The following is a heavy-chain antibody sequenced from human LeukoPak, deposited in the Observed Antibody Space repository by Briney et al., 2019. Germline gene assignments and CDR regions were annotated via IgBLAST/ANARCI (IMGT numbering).Heavy chain of an antibody. Sequence: GGSLRLSCAASGFTFSSYAMSWVRQAPGKGLEWVSAISGSGGSTYYADSVKGRFTISRDNSKNTLYLQMNSLRAEDTAVYYRAKARGYDSSALDYWGQGTLVTVSS. V-gene: IGHV3-23*01. CDR3: AKARGYDSSALDY. J-gene: IGHJ4*02. CDR1: GFTFSSYA. CDR2: ISGSGGST. D-gene: IGHD3-22*01.